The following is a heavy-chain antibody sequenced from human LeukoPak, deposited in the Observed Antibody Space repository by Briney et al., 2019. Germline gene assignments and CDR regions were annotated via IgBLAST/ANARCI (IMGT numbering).Heavy chain of an antibody. CDR1: GFTFSSYW. Sequence: QPGGSLRLSCAASGFTFSSYWMSWVRQAPGKGLEWVANINQGGSEEYYVDSVKGRFTISRDNAKNSLYLQMNSLRAGDTAVYYCARGRYSSGWYGYFDYWGQRTLVTVSS. V-gene: IGHV3-7*04. D-gene: IGHD6-19*01. CDR3: ARGRYSSGWYGYFDY. J-gene: IGHJ4*02. CDR2: INQGGSEE.